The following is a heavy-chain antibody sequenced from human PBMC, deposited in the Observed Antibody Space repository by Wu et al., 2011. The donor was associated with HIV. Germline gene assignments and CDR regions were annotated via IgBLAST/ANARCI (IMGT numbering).Heavy chain of an antibody. CDR2: INPNDGAT. J-gene: IGHJ4*03. Sequence: QVQLVQSGAEVKKPGSSVKVSCKASGGTFNNYAIGWVRQAPGQGLEWLGVINPNDGATTYAQELQGRVSMTRDTSTNTIYMELSNLRTQDTAVYYCARDVPFRSGTHFDYWGQGTTVTVSS. D-gene: IGHD2-2*01. V-gene: IGHV1-46*02. CDR3: ARDVPFRSGTHFDY. CDR1: GGTFNNYA.